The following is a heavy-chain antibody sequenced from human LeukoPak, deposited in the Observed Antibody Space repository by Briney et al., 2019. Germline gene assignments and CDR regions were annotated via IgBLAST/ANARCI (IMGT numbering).Heavy chain of an antibody. CDR1: GFSLDDYA. CDR2: ISYNSENI. V-gene: IGHV3-9*01. D-gene: IGHD4-17*01. J-gene: IGHJ5*02. CDR3: AKDGATGFVNNWFDP. Sequence: PGGSLRLSCAASGFSLDDYAMHWVRQAPGKGLEWVAGISYNSENIGYADSVKGRFTISRDNSKNTLDMQMNSLRPEDTAVYYCAKDGATGFVNNWFDPWGQGILVTVSS.